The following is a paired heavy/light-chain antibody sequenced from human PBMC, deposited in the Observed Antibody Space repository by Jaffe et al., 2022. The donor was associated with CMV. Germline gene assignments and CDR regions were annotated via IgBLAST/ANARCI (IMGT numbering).Heavy chain of an antibody. J-gene: IGHJ5*02. D-gene: IGHD1-7*01. CDR2: ISSSGTNI. CDR3: ARHYNWNYWFDP. Sequence: EVQLLESGGGLVKTGGSLRLSCAASGFTFSSQSMNWVRQAPGKGLEWVSSISSSGTNINYADSVQGRFTISRDNTKNSLYLQMDSLRAEDTGIYYCARHYNWNYWFDPWGQGTLVTVSS. CDR1: GFTFSSQS. V-gene: IGHV3-21*01.
Light chain of an antibody. CDR1: SSDVGGYNY. V-gene: IGLV2-11*01. J-gene: IGLJ1*01. CDR3: CSYAGRYTYV. Sequence: QSALTQPRSVSGSPGQSVTISCTGTSSDVGGYNYVSWYQQYPGKAPKVIIYDVSKRPSGVPDRFSGSKSGNSASLTISGLQADDEANYYCCSYAGRYTYVFGNATKVTVL. CDR2: DVS.